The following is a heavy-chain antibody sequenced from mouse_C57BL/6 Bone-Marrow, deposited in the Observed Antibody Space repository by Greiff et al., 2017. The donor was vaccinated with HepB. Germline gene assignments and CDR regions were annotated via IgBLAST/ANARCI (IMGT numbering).Heavy chain of an antibody. CDR2: ISDGGSYT. J-gene: IGHJ4*01. CDR1: GFTFSSYA. CDR3: ARGSYDYAMDY. V-gene: IGHV5-4*03. Sequence: DVMLVESGGGLVKPGGSLKLSCAASGFTFSSYALSWVRQTPEKRLVWVATISDGGSYTYYPDNVKGRFTISRDNAKNNLYLQMSHLKSEDTAIYYCARGSYDYAMDYWGQGTSVTVSS. D-gene: IGHD6-1*01.